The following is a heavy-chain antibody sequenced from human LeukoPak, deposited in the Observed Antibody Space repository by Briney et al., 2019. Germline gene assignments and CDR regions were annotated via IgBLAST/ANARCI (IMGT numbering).Heavy chain of an antibody. CDR2: IHIDGET. CDR3: ARDGLDSSGPVAFDI. Sequence: GGSLRLSCAASGFTFNSYWMTWVRQAPGKGLEWVSIIHIDGETHYADSVKGRFTMSRDNSKNTVYLQMNSLRSEDTAVYYCARDGLDSSGPVAFDIWGQGTMVAVAS. V-gene: IGHV3-66*01. J-gene: IGHJ3*02. CDR1: GFTFNSYW. D-gene: IGHD3-22*01.